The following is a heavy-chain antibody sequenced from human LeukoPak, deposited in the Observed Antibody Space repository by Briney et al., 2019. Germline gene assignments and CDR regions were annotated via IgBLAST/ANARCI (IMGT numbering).Heavy chain of an antibody. Sequence: ASETLSLTCAVYGGSFSGYYWSWIRQPPGKGLEWIGEINHSGSTNYNPSLKSRVTISVDTSKNQFSLKLSSVTAADTAVYYCASSRVGYSYGPPDYWGQGTLVTVSS. V-gene: IGHV4-34*01. CDR1: GGSFSGYY. J-gene: IGHJ4*02. CDR3: ASSRVGYSYGPPDY. CDR2: INHSGST. D-gene: IGHD5-18*01.